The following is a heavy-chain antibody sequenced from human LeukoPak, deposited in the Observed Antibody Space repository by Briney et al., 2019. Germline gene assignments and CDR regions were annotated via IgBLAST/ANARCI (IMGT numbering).Heavy chain of an antibody. CDR1: GYSISSGYY. D-gene: IGHD6-19*01. CDR3: ASRSGWYFYYFDF. CDR2: IYHSGTT. V-gene: IGHV4-38-2*02. Sequence: SETLSLTCTVSGYSISSGYYWGWIRQPPGKGLEWIASIYHSGTTYYNPSLKSRVTISVDTSRNQLSLKLSSVTAADTAVYYCASRSGWYFYYFDFWGQGTLVSVSS. J-gene: IGHJ4*02.